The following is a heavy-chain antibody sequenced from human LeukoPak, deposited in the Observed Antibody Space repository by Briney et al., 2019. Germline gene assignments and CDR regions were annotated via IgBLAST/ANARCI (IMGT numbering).Heavy chain of an antibody. CDR3: ARGPERPYYDFWSGYYRSYYYYYGMDV. Sequence: GESLKISCKGSGYSFISYWIGWVRQMPGKGLEWMGIIYPGDSDTRYSPSFQGQVTISADKSISTAYLQWSSLKASDTAMYYCARGPERPYYDFWSGYYRSYYYYYGMDVWGQGTTVTVSS. CDR1: GYSFISYW. J-gene: IGHJ6*02. V-gene: IGHV5-51*01. D-gene: IGHD3-3*01. CDR2: IYPGDSDT.